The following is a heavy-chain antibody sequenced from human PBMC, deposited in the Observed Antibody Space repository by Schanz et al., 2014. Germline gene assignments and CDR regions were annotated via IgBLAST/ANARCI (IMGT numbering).Heavy chain of an antibody. CDR2: INPSGGST. CDR3: AKVDRTRYYAMDV. V-gene: IGHV1-46*02. D-gene: IGHD3-9*01. J-gene: IGHJ6*02. Sequence: QVQLVQSGAEVKKPGASVKVSCKVSGYSLNELSMHWVRQAPGQGLEWMGIINPSGGSTSYAQKFQGRVTMTRDTSTSTVYMEVSGLRSEDTAVYYCAKVDRTRYYAMDVWGQGTTVTVSS. CDR1: GYSLNELS.